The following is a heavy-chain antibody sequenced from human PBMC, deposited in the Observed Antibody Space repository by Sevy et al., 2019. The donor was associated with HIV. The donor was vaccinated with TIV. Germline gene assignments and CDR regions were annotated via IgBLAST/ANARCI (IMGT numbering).Heavy chain of an antibody. D-gene: IGHD5-18*01. J-gene: IGHJ4*02. CDR2: IHSYDTT. Sequence: GGSLRLSCAASGFTVNSNYMTWVRQAPGKGLEGVSVIHSYDTTYHADSVKDRFTISRDNFKNTLYLHRSSLRAEDTAVYYCARGKSGYGYALNYWGQGTLVTVSS. CDR3: ARGKSGYGYALNY. CDR1: GFTVNSNY. V-gene: IGHV3-66*01.